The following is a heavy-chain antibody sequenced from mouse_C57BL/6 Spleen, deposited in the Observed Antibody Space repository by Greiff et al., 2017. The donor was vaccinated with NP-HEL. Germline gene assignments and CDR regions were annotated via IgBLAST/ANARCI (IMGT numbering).Heavy chain of an antibody. V-gene: IGHV1-64*01. J-gene: IGHJ2*01. CDR1: GYTFTSYW. CDR3: AVGISYYGSCCFDY. D-gene: IGHD2-1*01. Sequence: QVQLQQPGAELVKPGASVKLSCKASGYTFTSYWMHWVKQRPGQGLEWIGMIHPNSGSTNYNEKFKSKATLTVDKSSSTAYMQLSSLTSEDSAVSYCAVGISYYGSCCFDYWGQGTTLTVSS. CDR2: IHPNSGST.